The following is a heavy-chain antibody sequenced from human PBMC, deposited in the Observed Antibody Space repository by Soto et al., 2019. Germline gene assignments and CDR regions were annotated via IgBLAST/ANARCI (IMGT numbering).Heavy chain of an antibody. CDR3: ARGTRALITSFFAY. CDR2: VHESGST. CDR1: GDAISNFY. V-gene: IGHV4-59*03. Sequence: SETLSLTCSVSGDAISNFYWSWIRQTPGRGLEWIGCVHESGSTDYNPSLKGRVTISLHTSKSQFSLSLRSATSADTATYYCARGTRALITSFFAYWNKRIPGTVAS. J-gene: IGHJ4*02. D-gene: IGHD1-20*01.